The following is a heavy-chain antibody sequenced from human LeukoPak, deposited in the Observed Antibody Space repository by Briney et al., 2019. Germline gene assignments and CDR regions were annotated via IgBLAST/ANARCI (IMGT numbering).Heavy chain of an antibody. CDR2: VSSYNDDT. V-gene: IGHV1-18*04. CDR1: GYTFTYYG. D-gene: IGHD5-12*01. J-gene: IGHJ4*02. Sequence: ASVEVSCKASGYTFTYYGISWVRQAPGQGLEWLGWVSSYNDDTNYAQKFQGRVTMTTDTSTSTAYMELRSLRSDDTAVYYCVRDGDAGYDSFDYWGQGTLVTVSS. CDR3: VRDGDAGYDSFDY.